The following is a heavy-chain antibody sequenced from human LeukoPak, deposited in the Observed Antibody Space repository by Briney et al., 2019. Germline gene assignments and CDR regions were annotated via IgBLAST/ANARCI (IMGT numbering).Heavy chain of an antibody. D-gene: IGHD6-13*01. J-gene: IGHJ6*03. V-gene: IGHV1-8*01. Sequence: ASVKVSCKASGYTFTSYDIKWVRQATGQGLEWMGWMNPNSGNTGYAQKFQGRVTRTRNTSISAAYMELSSLRSEDTAVYYCARGRGSSWSEDYYYYMDVWGKGTTVTVSS. CDR1: GYTFTSYD. CDR3: ARGRGSSWSEDYYYYMDV. CDR2: MNPNSGNT.